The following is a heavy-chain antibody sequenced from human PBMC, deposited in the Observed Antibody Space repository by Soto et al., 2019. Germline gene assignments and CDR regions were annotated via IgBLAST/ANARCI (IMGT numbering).Heavy chain of an antibody. V-gene: IGHV2-26*01. D-gene: IGHD6-13*01. J-gene: IGHJ5*02. CDR3: ARYHWYSSSWYGLWWFDP. Sequence: QVTLKESGPVLVKPTETLTLTCTVSGFSLSNARMGVSWIRQPPGKALEWLAHIFSNDEKSYSTSLKSRLTISKDTSKSQVVLTMTNMDPVDTATYYCARYHWYSSSWYGLWWFDPWGQGTLVTVSS. CDR2: IFSNDEK. CDR1: GFSLSNARMG.